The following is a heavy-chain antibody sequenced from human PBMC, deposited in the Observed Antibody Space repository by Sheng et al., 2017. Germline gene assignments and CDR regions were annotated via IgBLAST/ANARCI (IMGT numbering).Heavy chain of an antibody. CDR2: IYSSGNTNT. D-gene: IGHD1-26*01. CDR3: ARVQKYSGSYGWFDP. CDR1: DGSISSYY. Sequence: QVQLQESGPGLVKPSETLSLTCTVSDGSISSYYWSWIRQPTGKGLEWIGRIYSSGNTNTNYNPSLKSRVTMSVDTSKNQFSLKLSSVTAADTAVYYCARVQKYSGSYGWFDPWGQGTLVTVSS. J-gene: IGHJ5*02. V-gene: IGHV4-4*07.